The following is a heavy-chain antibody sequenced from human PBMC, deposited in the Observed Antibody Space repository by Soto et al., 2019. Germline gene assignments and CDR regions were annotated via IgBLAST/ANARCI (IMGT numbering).Heavy chain of an antibody. Sequence: PSETLSLTCTVSGGSISSGGYYWSWIRQHPGKGQEWIGYIYYSGSTYYNPSLKSRVTISVDTSKNQFSLKLSSVTAADTAVYYCASSPDLYCSGGSCWLQHWGQGTLVTVSS. CDR2: IYYSGST. D-gene: IGHD2-15*01. J-gene: IGHJ1*01. CDR3: ASSPDLYCSGGSCWLQH. CDR1: GGSISSGGYY. V-gene: IGHV4-31*03.